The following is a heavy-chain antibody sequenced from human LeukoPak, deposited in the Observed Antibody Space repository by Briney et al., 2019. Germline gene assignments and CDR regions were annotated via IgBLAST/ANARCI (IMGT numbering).Heavy chain of an antibody. Sequence: ASVQVSCKASSYTFTSYAISWVRQAPGQGLEWMAWISAYNGNTNYAQKLQGRVTMTTDTSTSTAYMELRSLRSDDTAVYYRARDGSYYYDSSGYYYYYGMDVWGQGTTVTVSS. CDR1: SYTFTSYA. V-gene: IGHV1-18*04. CDR3: ARDGSYYYDSSGYYYYYGMDV. J-gene: IGHJ6*02. D-gene: IGHD3-22*01. CDR2: ISAYNGNT.